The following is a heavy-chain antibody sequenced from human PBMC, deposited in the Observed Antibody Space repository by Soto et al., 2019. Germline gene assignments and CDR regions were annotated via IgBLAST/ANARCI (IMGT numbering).Heavy chain of an antibody. D-gene: IGHD6-13*01. CDR2: IHYSGTT. V-gene: IGHV4-59*01. J-gene: IGHJ4*02. Sequence: LSLTCTVSGGSMRNYFWTWIRQPPGKGLEWIGYIHYSGTTSFFPSYNPSLRSRVTISEDTSKNQFSLKLLSVTTADTAVYFCAAGEASSRNLAPYYLDFWGQGTLVTVSS. CDR1: GGSMRNYF. CDR3: AAGEASSRNLAPYYLDF.